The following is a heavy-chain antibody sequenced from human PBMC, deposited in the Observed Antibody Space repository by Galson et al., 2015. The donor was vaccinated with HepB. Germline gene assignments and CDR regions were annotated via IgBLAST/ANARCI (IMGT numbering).Heavy chain of an antibody. CDR3: ARQEYYDYVSPPEAFDI. D-gene: IGHD3-16*01. Sequence: SVKVSCKASGYTFTSYAMHWVRQAPGQRLEWMGWINAGNGNTKYSQKFQGRVTITRDTSASTAYMELSSLRSEDTAVYYCARQEYYDYVSPPEAFDIWGQGTMVTVSS. CDR1: GYTFTSYA. CDR2: INAGNGNT. V-gene: IGHV1-3*01. J-gene: IGHJ3*02.